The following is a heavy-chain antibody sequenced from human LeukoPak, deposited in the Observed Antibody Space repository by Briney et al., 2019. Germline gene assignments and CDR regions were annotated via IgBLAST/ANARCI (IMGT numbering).Heavy chain of an antibody. CDR3: ARDRWTRYYDILTGCDY. D-gene: IGHD3-9*01. CDR1: GGSFSGYY. Sequence: SETLSLTCAVYGGSFSGYYWSWIRQPPGKGLEWIGEINHSGSTNYNPSLKSRVTISVDTSKNQFSLKLSSVTAADTAVYYCARDRWTRYYDILTGCDYWGQGTLVTVSS. J-gene: IGHJ4*02. CDR2: INHSGST. V-gene: IGHV4-34*01.